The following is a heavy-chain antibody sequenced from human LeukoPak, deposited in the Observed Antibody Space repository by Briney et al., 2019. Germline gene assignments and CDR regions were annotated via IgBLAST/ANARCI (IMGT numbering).Heavy chain of an antibody. CDR2: INSDGSST. Sequence: PGGSLRLSCAASGFTFSNYWMHWVRQAPGKGLVWVSRINSDGSSTFYADSVKGRFTISRDNAKNTLYLQMNSLRAEDTAVYYCASEVNNYKYVDYWGQGTLVTVSS. J-gene: IGHJ4*02. CDR3: ASEVNNYKYVDY. V-gene: IGHV3-74*01. D-gene: IGHD4-11*01. CDR1: GFTFSNYW.